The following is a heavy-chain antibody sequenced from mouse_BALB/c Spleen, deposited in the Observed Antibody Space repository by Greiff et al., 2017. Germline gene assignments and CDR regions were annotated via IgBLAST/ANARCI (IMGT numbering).Heavy chain of an antibody. CDR1: GYTFTDYW. Sequence: QVQLQQPGAELVMPGASVKMSCKASGYTFTDYWMHWVKQRPGQGLEWIGAIDTSDSYTSYNQKFKGKATLTVDESSSTAYMQLSSLTSEDSAVYYCARGDYGNPWYFDVWGAGTTVTVSS. J-gene: IGHJ1*01. D-gene: IGHD2-1*01. CDR3: ARGDYGNPWYFDV. V-gene: IGHV1-69*01. CDR2: IDTSDSYT.